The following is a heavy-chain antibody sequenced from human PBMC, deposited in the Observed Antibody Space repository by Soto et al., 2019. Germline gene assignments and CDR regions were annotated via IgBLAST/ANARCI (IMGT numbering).Heavy chain of an antibody. J-gene: IGHJ6*02. CDR1: GFTFSDHY. CDR3: ASTVTTDL. D-gene: IGHD4-17*01. CDR2: TRNKANSYTT. Sequence: EVQLVESGGGLVQPGGSLRLSCAASGFTFSDHYMDWVRQAPGKGLEWVGRTRNKANSYTTEYAASVKGRFTISRDDSKNSLYLQMNSLKTEDTAVYYCASTVTTDLWGQGTTVTVSS. V-gene: IGHV3-72*01.